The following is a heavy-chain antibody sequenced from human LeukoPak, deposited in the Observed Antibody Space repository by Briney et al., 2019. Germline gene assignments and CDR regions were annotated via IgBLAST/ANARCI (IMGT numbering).Heavy chain of an antibody. CDR3: TKEPNGDYVGAFDP. D-gene: IGHD4-17*01. Sequence: PGGSLRLSCAASGFTFSTFAMTWVRQAPGKGLEWVSSITGTHYTTYNTDSVKGRFTISRDNSKNTLYLQMNSLRADDTAVYYCTKEPNGDYVGAFDPWGQGTLVTVSS. V-gene: IGHV3-23*01. CDR1: GFTFSTFA. CDR2: ITGTHYTT. J-gene: IGHJ5*02.